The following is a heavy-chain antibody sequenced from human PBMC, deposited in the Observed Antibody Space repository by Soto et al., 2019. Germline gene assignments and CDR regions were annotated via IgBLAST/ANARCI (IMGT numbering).Heavy chain of an antibody. CDR3: ARSGGDVDTHDY. Sequence: QVQLVQSGAEVKKPGSSVKVSCKASGGTFSSYAISWVRQAPGQGLEWMGGIIPIFGTANYAQKFQGRVTITADEPTSTAYRELSSLRSEDPAVYYCARSGGDVDTHDYWGQGTLVTVSS. J-gene: IGHJ4*02. CDR1: GGTFSSYA. D-gene: IGHD5-18*01. CDR2: IIPIFGTA. V-gene: IGHV1-69*01.